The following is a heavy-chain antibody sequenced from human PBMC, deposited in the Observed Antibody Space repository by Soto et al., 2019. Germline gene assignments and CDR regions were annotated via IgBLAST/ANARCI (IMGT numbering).Heavy chain of an antibody. CDR2: ITYNGIT. CDR1: GVSIRSWY. Sequence: SETLSLTCSVSGVSIRSWYWSWIRQSPWKGLEWIGYITYNGITNYNPSLMSRATISRDTSKNQFSLELTSVTAADTAVYFCARDVYFLGSGTTSLGSFDIWGQGTMVTVSS. CDR3: ARDVYFLGSGTTSLGSFDI. J-gene: IGHJ3*02. V-gene: IGHV4-59*01. D-gene: IGHD3-10*01.